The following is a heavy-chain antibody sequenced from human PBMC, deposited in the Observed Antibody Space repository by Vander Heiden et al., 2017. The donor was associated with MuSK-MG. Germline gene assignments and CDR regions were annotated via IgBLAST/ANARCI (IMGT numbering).Heavy chain of an antibody. CDR1: GYSFTSYW. J-gene: IGHJ3*02. CDR2: IDPSDSYT. CDR3: ASGTVTTWAFDI. V-gene: IGHV5-10-1*03. D-gene: IGHD4-17*01. Sequence: EVQLVQSGAEVKTPGESLRISCKGSGYSFTSYWISWVRQMPGKGLEWMGRIDPSDSYTNDSPSFQGHVTISADKSISTAYLQWSSLKASDTAMYYCASGTVTTWAFDIWGQGTMVTVSS.